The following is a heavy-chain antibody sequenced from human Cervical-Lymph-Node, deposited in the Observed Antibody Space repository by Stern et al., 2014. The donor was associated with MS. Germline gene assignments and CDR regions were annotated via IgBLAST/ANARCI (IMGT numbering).Heavy chain of an antibody. CDR2: IFWDVDK. CDR3: AHSRVKYCRGGTCYSSLFDY. CDR1: GFSVATAGVG. D-gene: IGHD2-15*01. V-gene: IGHV2-5*02. Sequence: QITLKESGPTLVKPTQTVTLTCTLSGFSVATAGVGVGWIRQPPGKALEWLARIFWDVDKLYSPSLKNRLTIIKDTSKNQVVLTMTNVDPVDTATYYCAHSRVKYCRGGTCYSSLFDYWGQGTLVTVSS. J-gene: IGHJ4*02.